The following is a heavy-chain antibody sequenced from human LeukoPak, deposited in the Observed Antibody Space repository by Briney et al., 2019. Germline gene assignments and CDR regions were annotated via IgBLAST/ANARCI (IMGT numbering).Heavy chain of an antibody. CDR3: ARDPYYGSGSHLINWFDP. J-gene: IGHJ5*02. CDR1: GYTFTSYD. D-gene: IGHD3-10*01. Sequence: ASVKVSCKASGYTFTSYDINWVRQATGQGLEWMGWISAYNGNTNYAQKLQGRVTMTTDTSTSTAYMELRSLRSDDTAVYYCARDPYYGSGSHLINWFDPWGQGTLVTVSS. CDR2: ISAYNGNT. V-gene: IGHV1-18*01.